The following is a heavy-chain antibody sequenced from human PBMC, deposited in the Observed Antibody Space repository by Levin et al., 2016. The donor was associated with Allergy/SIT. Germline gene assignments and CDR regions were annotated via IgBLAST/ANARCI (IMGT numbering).Heavy chain of an antibody. CDR1: GGSISSSSYY. Sequence: SETLSLTCTVSGGSISSSSYYWGWIRQPPGKGLEWIGSIYYSGSTYYNPSLKSRVTISVDTSKNQFSLKLSSVTAADTAVYYCARNSEQWLVHYYFDYWGQGTLVTVSS. J-gene: IGHJ4*02. CDR3: ARNSEQWLVHYYFDY. CDR2: IYYSGST. D-gene: IGHD6-19*01. V-gene: IGHV4-39*01.